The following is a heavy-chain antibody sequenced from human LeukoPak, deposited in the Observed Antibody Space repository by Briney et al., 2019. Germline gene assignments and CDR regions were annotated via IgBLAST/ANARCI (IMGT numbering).Heavy chain of an antibody. CDR3: ARDAKSTTIFGEVPNETTYYYYYYYMDV. Sequence: GGSLRLSCTVSGFTFGDYAMSWFRQAPGKGLEWVSVIGGSGGNTYYADSVKGRFTISRDNAKNSLYLQMNSLRAEDTAVYYCARDAKSTTIFGEVPNETTYYYYYYYMDVWGKGTTVTVSS. J-gene: IGHJ6*03. V-gene: IGHV3-23*01. D-gene: IGHD3-3*01. CDR2: IGGSGGNT. CDR1: GFTFGDYA.